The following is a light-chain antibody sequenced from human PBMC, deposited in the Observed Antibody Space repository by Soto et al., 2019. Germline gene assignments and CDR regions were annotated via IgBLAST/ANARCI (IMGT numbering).Light chain of an antibody. Sequence: IEKTQTSWSLPASVRKRVTITYRASQSISTWLAWYQQKPGKAPKLLIYDASSLESGVPSRFSGSGSGTEFTLTITSLQPDDFATYYCQQYNCYRWTVAQGTKVDIK. CDR3: QQYNCYRWT. CDR2: DAS. CDR1: QSISTW. V-gene: IGKV1-5*01. J-gene: IGKJ1*01.